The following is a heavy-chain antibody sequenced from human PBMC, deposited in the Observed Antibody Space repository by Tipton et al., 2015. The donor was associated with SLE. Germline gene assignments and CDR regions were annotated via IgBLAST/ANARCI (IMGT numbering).Heavy chain of an antibody. CDR3: ARIRVPTLEADC. Sequence: TLSLTCAVSDYSISNGYYWGWIRQPPGKGLEWIGNIYHTGAIYCNPSLKSRVTISMDTSKNQFSLEPTSVTAADTAMYYCARIRVPTLEADCWGQGTLVTVSP. J-gene: IGHJ4*02. D-gene: IGHD3-10*01. V-gene: IGHV4-38-2*01. CDR2: IYHTGAI. CDR1: DYSISNGYY.